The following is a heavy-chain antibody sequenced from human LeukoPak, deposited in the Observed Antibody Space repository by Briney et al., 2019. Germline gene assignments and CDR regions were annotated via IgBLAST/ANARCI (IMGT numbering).Heavy chain of an antibody. CDR2: IYYSGTT. D-gene: IGHD2-15*01. V-gene: IGHV4-39*01. CDR1: GGSISTSGYY. CDR3: ARVVSSGGRSTPYFDY. Sequence: PSETLSLTCTVSGGSISTSGYYWGWIRQPPGKGLEWIGIIYYSGTTYYNQSLKSRVTISVDTSKNQFSLTVNSVTAADTAVYYCARVVSSGGRSTPYFDYWGQGTLVTVSS. J-gene: IGHJ4*02.